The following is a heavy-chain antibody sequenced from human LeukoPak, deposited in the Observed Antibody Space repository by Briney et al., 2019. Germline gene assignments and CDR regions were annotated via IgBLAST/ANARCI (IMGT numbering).Heavy chain of an antibody. CDR3: VRRPVEAMGFFDY. CDR2: ISAYNGNT. CDR1: GYTFSRNG. J-gene: IGHJ4*02. V-gene: IGHV1-18*01. Sequence: ASVKVSCKASGYTFSRNGVRWVRQAPGQGLEGLGWISAYNGNTNYAQKLQGRVIVTTDTSTSTTYMELRSLRSDDTAVYYCVRRPVEAMGFFDYWGQGTLVTVSS. D-gene: IGHD6-19*01.